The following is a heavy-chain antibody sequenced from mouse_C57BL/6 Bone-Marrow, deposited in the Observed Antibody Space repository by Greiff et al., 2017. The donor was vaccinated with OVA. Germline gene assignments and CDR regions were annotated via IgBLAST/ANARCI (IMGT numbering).Heavy chain of an antibody. V-gene: IGHV1-82*01. CDR3: ARDSSYAMDY. J-gene: IGHJ4*01. CDR2: IYPGDGDT. CDR1: GYAFSSSW. Sequence: QVQLKESGPELVKPGASVKISCKASGYAFSSSWMNWVKQRPGKGLEWIGRIYPGDGDTNYNGKFKGKATLTADKSSSTAYMQLSSLTSEDSAVYFCARDSSYAMDYWGQGTSVTVSS.